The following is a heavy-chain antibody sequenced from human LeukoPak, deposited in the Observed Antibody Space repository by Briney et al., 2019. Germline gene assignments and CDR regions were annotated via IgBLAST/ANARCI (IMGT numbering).Heavy chain of an antibody. Sequence: ASVKVSCKASGYTFTSYGISWVRQAPGQGLEWMGSISAYNGNTNYAQKLQGRVTMTTDTSTSTAYMELRSLRSDDTAVYHCARGTGIVVVPASFGGWFDPWGQGTLVTVSS. D-gene: IGHD2-2*01. CDR2: ISAYNGNT. CDR1: GYTFTSYG. CDR3: ARGTGIVVVPASFGGWFDP. J-gene: IGHJ5*02. V-gene: IGHV1-18*01.